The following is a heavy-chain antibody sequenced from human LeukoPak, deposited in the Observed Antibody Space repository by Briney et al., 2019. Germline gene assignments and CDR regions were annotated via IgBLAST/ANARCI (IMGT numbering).Heavy chain of an antibody. V-gene: IGHV3-23*01. CDR2: ISGSGGST. CDR1: GFTFSSYA. J-gene: IGHJ4*02. CDR3: AKGRQQWLVRLVDY. D-gene: IGHD6-19*01. Sequence: GGSLRLSCAASGFTFSSYAVSWVRQAPGKGLEWVSAISGSGGSTYYADSVKGRFTISRDNSKNTLYLQMNSLRAEDTAVYYCAKGRQQWLVRLVDYWGQGTLVTVSS.